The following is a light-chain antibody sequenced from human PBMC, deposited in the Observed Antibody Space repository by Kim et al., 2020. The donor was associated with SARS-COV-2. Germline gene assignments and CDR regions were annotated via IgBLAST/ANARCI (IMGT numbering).Light chain of an antibody. Sequence: PGQRVTISCTGSSYNIGAGYDVHWYQQLPGTAPTLLIYGNNNRPSGVPDRFSGSKSGTSASLAITGLQAEDEADYYCQSYDSRSVMFGGGTKLTVL. CDR3: QSYDSRSVM. V-gene: IGLV1-40*01. J-gene: IGLJ3*02. CDR2: GNN. CDR1: SYNIGAGYD.